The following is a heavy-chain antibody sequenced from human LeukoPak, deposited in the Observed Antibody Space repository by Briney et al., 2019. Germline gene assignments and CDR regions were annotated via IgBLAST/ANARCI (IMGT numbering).Heavy chain of an antibody. V-gene: IGHV3-48*03. CDR3: ATAVSDY. CDR1: GFTFSSYA. J-gene: IGHJ4*02. CDR2: IRSGGDTI. D-gene: IGHD5/OR15-5a*01. Sequence: PGGSLRLSCAASGFTFSSYAMNWVRQAPGKGLEWVSYIRSGGDTIYYADSVKGRFTISRDNAKNSLYLQMNSLRDEDTAVYYCATAVSDYWGQGTLVTVSS.